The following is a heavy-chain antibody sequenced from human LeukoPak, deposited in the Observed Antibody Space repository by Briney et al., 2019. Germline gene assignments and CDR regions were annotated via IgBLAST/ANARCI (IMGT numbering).Heavy chain of an antibody. D-gene: IGHD6-13*01. Sequence: SETLSLTCTVSGGSISSYYWNWIRQPPGKGLEWIGYIYYSGSTNYNPSLKSRVTISVDTSKNQFSLKLSSVTAADTAVYYCAGQVAAAASFDYWGQGTLVTVSS. V-gene: IGHV4-59*01. CDR2: IYYSGST. J-gene: IGHJ4*02. CDR3: AGQVAAAASFDY. CDR1: GGSISSYY.